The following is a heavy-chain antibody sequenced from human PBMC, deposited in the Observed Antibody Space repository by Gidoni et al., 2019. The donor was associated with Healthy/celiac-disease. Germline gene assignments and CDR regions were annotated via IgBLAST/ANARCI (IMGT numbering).Heavy chain of an antibody. CDR1: GFTFRTYG. V-gene: IGHV3-30*18. J-gene: IGHJ4*02. Sequence: QVQLVESGGGVVQPGRSLRLSWAASGFTFRTYGMSWVRQAPGKGLEWVAVISYDGSNEYYADSVQGRFTISRDNSKNTLYLQMNSLKGEDTAMYYCAKFQETLDYWGQGNLVTVSS. CDR2: ISYDGSNE. CDR3: AKFQETLDY.